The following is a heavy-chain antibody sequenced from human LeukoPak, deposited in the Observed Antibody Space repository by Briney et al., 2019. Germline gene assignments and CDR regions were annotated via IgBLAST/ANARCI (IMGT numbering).Heavy chain of an antibody. Sequence: GGSLRLSCTASGFTFSNYAMSWVRQAPGKGLEWVSGISASGRSTKNADPVKGRFTISRDNSKNTVYLQMNSLRDEDTALYYCARAHYGDPYPNDYWGQGTLVTVSS. CDR3: ARAHYGDPYPNDY. D-gene: IGHD4-17*01. V-gene: IGHV3-23*01. CDR1: GFTFSNYA. CDR2: ISASGRST. J-gene: IGHJ4*02.